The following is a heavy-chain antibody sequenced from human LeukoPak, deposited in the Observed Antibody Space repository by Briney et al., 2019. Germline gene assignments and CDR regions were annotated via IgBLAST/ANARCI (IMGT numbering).Heavy chain of an antibody. V-gene: IGHV3-23*01. CDR1: GFTFNGYA. CDR2: ISGSGGST. CDR3: AKAAIVSTPVPFDY. J-gene: IGHJ4*02. Sequence: GGSLRLSCAASGFTFNGYAMNWVRQAPGKGLEWVSTISGSGGSTYYADSVKGRFTISRDNSKNTLYLQMNSLRAEDTAVYYCAKAAIVSTPVPFDYWGQGTLVTVSS. D-gene: IGHD5/OR15-5a*01.